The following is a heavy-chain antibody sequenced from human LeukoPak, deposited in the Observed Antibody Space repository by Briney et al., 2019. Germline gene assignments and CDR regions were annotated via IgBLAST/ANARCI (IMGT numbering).Heavy chain of an antibody. CDR3: ARGGQPAAIGWVNWFDT. Sequence: PSETLSLTCTVSGYSISSGYYWGWIRQPPGKGLEWIGSIYHSGSTYYNPSLKSRVTISVDTSKNQFSLKLSSVTAADTAVYYCARGGQPAAIGWVNWFDTWAREPWSPSPQ. J-gene: IGHJ5*02. CDR2: IYHSGST. V-gene: IGHV4-38-2*02. CDR1: GYSISSGYY. D-gene: IGHD2-2*01.